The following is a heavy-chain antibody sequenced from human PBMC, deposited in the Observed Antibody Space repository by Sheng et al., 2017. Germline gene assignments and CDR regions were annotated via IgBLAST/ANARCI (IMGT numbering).Heavy chain of an antibody. CDR1: GFSFSAYE. V-gene: IGHV3-48*03. Sequence: EVQLVESGGGIVQPGGSLGLSCTASGFSFSAYEMKWVRQAPGKGLEWISYISTSGGTKHYADSVKGRFTISRDNAKNSLYLQMNSLRAEDTALYYCVRSGGGYWFDPWGQGTLVTVSS. CDR2: ISTSGGTK. CDR3: VRSGGGYWFDP. J-gene: IGHJ5*02.